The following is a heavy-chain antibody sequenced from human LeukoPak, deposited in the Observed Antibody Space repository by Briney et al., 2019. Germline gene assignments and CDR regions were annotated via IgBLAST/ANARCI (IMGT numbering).Heavy chain of an antibody. V-gene: IGHV3-21*01. Sequence: GGSLRLSCAASGFTFGSYSMTWVRQAPGKGLEWVSLIDSNSNYMNYADSVKGRFTVSRDNARNSLYLQMNSLRVEDTAVYYCARDPYSGTYGNTYYYYMDVWGKGTTVTISS. J-gene: IGHJ6*03. CDR3: ARDPYSGTYGNTYYYYMDV. CDR2: IDSNSNYM. CDR1: GFTFGSYS. D-gene: IGHD1-26*01.